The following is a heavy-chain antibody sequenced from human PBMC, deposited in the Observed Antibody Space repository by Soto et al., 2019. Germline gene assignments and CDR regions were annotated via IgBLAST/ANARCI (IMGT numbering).Heavy chain of an antibody. CDR2: ISYDESTT. Sequence: WGSLRLSCAASGGSFSRYGIHWVRQAPGKGLEWVAVISYDESTTFYADSVKGRLTISRDNSKNTLFLQMNSLRPEDTAVYYCSKAMIGSYDSDAFDVWGQGTMVTVSS. J-gene: IGHJ3*01. CDR3: SKAMIGSYDSDAFDV. V-gene: IGHV3-30*18. CDR1: GGSFSRYG. D-gene: IGHD3-22*01.